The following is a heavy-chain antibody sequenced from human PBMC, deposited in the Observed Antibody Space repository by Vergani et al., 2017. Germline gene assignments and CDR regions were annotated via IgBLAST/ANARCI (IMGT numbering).Heavy chain of an antibody. V-gene: IGHV1-18*01. D-gene: IGHD3-9*01. J-gene: IGHJ4*02. CDR1: GYTFTSSG. CDR2: ISAYNGNT. CDR3: ARLPTYYDILTGYYTLDY. Sequence: QVQLVQSGAEVKKPGASVKVSCKASGYTFTSSGISWVRQAPGQGLEWMGWISAYNGNTNYAQKLQGRVTMTTDTSTSTAYMELRSLRSDDTAVYYCARLPTYYDILTGYYTLDYWGQGTLVTVSS.